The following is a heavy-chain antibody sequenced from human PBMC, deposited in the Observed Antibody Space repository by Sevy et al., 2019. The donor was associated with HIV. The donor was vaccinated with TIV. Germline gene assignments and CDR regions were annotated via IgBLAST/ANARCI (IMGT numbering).Heavy chain of an antibody. V-gene: IGHV3-21*01. Sequence: GGSLRLSCVASGFSFSTYTMNWVRQAPGKGLEWVSSISSSSSYIHYTDSVKGRFTISRDNAKNSLYLQMNSLRAEDTAVYYCARDQDYKYFDYWGQGTLVTVSS. CDR2: ISSSSSYI. D-gene: IGHD4-4*01. CDR1: GFSFSTYT. CDR3: ARDQDYKYFDY. J-gene: IGHJ4*02.